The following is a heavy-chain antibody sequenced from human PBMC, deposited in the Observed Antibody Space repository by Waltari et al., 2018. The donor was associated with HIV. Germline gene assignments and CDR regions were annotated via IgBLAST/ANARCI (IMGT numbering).Heavy chain of an antibody. J-gene: IGHJ4*02. CDR1: GESLNDHY. CDR3: ARGRDSLGYCYQFYFFDF. CDR2: INHRGVC. D-gene: IGHD3-16*02. V-gene: IGHV4-34*01. Sequence: QVRLDPWATHVLKPSETLSLTCAVYGESLNDHYCTWIRQPPGKGLEWIGAINHRGVCLYNPSLRGRRSISVDTSKNQCSLKVASLTAADTATYFCARGRDSLGYCYQFYFFDFWSQGRLVAVSS.